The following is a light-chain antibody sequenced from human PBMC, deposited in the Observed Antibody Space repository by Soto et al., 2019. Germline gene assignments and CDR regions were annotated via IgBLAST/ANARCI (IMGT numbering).Light chain of an antibody. CDR1: QSISSW. CDR2: DAY. CDR3: QQYNSYSRT. V-gene: IGKV1-5*01. Sequence: DIQMTQSPSTLSASVGDRVTITCRASQSISSWLAWYQQKPGKAPKLLIYDAYSLESGTPSRFSGRRSGTEFTLTIASVQPEDFATYYCQQYNSYSRTFGQGTKVDIK. J-gene: IGKJ1*01.